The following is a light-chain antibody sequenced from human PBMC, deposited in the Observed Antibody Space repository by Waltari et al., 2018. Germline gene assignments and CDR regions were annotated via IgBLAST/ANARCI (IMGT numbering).Light chain of an antibody. J-gene: IGKJ5*01. CDR1: QSLVHSNGDTD. CDR2: QVS. Sequence: DVVMTRSPLSLPVTLGQPASISCRSSQSLVHSNGDTDLNWFQQRPGQSPRRLIYQVSNREYWVPDRFSGSGSGTDFTLKISRVEAEDVGVYYCMQGTHWPIIFGQGTRLEIK. CDR3: MQGTHWPII. V-gene: IGKV2-30*02.